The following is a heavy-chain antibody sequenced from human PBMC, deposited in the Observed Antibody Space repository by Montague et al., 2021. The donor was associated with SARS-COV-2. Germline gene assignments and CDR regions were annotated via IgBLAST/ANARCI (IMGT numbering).Heavy chain of an antibody. CDR1: GDSIGDYY. Sequence: SETLSLTCTVSGDSIGDYYWSWIRQPPGMGLEWIGYIFRSGATNYNPPLKSRVIISLDASKSQFSLRLSSVTAADTAIYYCARTSRGSCYFYGVDVWGQGTTVTVSS. V-gene: IGHV4-59*01. J-gene: IGHJ6*02. CDR2: IFRSGAT. D-gene: IGHD3-10*01. CDR3: ARTSRGSCYFYGVDV.